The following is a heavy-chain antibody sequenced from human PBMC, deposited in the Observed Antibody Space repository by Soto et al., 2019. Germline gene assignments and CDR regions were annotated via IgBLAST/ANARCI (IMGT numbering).Heavy chain of an antibody. J-gene: IGHJ6*02. CDR3: ARVTRGDYLLTFSLRGMDV. V-gene: IGHV4-34*01. CDR2: INDSGIT. CDR1: GGSFSGYY. Sequence: QVQLQQWGAGLLKPSETLSLTCSVYGGSFSGYYWSWIRQPPGKGLEWIGEINDSGITNYNPSLKSRVTMSVDTSKHQLSLKLNSVTAADTAVYYCARVTRGDYLLTFSLRGMDVWGQGTTVTVSS. D-gene: IGHD4-17*01.